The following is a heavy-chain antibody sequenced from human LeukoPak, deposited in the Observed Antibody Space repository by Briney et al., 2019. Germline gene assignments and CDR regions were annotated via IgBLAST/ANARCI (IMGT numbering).Heavy chain of an antibody. CDR2: ISGSGGSN. D-gene: IGHD3-3*01. J-gene: IGHJ4*02. V-gene: IGHV3-23*01. CDR1: GFTFSSYA. Sequence: PGGSLRLSCAASGFTFSSYAMSWVRQAPGKGLEWVSAISGSGGSNYYADAVKGRFTISRDNSKNTLYLQMNSVRAEHTAVYYCAKGGFGVVIDPFDYWGQGTLVTVSS. CDR3: AKGGFGVVIDPFDY.